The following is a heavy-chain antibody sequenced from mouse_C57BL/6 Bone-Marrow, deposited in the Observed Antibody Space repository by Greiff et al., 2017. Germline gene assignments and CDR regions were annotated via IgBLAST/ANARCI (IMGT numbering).Heavy chain of an antibody. CDR1: GFSFNTYA. D-gene: IGHD1-1*01. CDR2: IRSKSNNYAT. Sequence: EVKLMESGGGLVQPKGSLKLSCAASGFSFNTYAMNWVRQAPGKGLEWVARIRSKSNNYATYYADSVKDRFTISRDDSESMLYLQMNNLKTEDTAMYYCVRQDTTVVFDYWGQGTTLTVSS. J-gene: IGHJ2*01. V-gene: IGHV10-1*01. CDR3: VRQDTTVVFDY.